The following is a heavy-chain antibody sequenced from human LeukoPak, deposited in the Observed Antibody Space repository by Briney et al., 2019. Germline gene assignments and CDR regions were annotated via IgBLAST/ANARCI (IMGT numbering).Heavy chain of an antibody. J-gene: IGHJ4*02. D-gene: IGHD3-10*01. V-gene: IGHV4-59*12. CDR1: GDSISSYS. CDR3: ARGKYIDSGSYNVFDY. Sequence: NASETLSLTCRVSGDSISSYSWSWIRQPPGKALEWIGYIHYSGSTYYNPSLKSRVTISVDTSKNQFSLKLSSVTAADTAVFYCARGKYIDSGSYNVFDYWGQGTLATVSS. CDR2: IHYSGST.